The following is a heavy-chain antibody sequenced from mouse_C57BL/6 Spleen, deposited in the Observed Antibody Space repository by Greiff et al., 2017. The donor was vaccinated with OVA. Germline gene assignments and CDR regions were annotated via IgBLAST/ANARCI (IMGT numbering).Heavy chain of an antibody. J-gene: IGHJ4*01. Sequence: DVMLVESGGGLVKPGGSRKRSCAAAGFTCSSDTMSWVSQTPEKRLEWVATISGGGGNTYYPDSVKGRLTISRENAKNTLYLQKSSLWSEETALYYCAKHPFYYEWAMDYWGQGTSVTVSS. V-gene: IGHV5-9*01. CDR1: GFTCSSDT. CDR2: ISGGGGNT. CDR3: AKHPFYYEWAMDY. D-gene: IGHD2-4*01.